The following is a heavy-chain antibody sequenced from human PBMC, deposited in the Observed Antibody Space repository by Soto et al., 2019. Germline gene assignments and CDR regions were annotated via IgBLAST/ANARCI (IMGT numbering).Heavy chain of an antibody. CDR2: ISYSGST. V-gene: IGHV4-59*01. CDR3: ARVPHDGSGYYGFYFYF. D-gene: IGHD3-22*01. Sequence: QVQLQESGPGLVKPSETLSLTCSVSGGSISRYYWSWIRQPPGKVLEWIGYISYSGSTNYNPSLTIRVTISVDSSKSQFSLKLSSVTAADTAVYYCARVPHDGSGYYGFYFYFWCQGTLVTVSS. CDR1: GGSISRYY. J-gene: IGHJ4*02.